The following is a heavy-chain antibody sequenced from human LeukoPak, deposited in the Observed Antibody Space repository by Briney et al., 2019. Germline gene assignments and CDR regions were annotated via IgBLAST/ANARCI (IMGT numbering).Heavy chain of an antibody. CDR2: IYYSGST. D-gene: IGHD3-10*01. V-gene: IGHV4-39*01. CDR3: ARGPYYYGSGSSYIHDY. J-gene: IGHJ4*02. CDR1: GGSISSSSYY. Sequence: SETLSLTCTVSGGSISSSSYYWGWIRQPPGKGLEWLGTIYYSGSTYYNPSLKTRVTMSVDTSKNQFSLKLTSVTAADTAVYYCARGPYYYGSGSSYIHDYWGQGTLVTVSS.